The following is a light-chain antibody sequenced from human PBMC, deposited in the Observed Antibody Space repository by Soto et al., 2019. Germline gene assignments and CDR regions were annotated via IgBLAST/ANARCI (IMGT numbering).Light chain of an antibody. Sequence: DIQMTHSPASLSVSVGDGVSITCRASQSINNYLNWYLQRPGQAPKLLIRSASTLQRGVPSRFSGSGSRTEFTLTIADLQPDDFGTYYCQQSLTMPITFGHGTRLEIK. J-gene: IGKJ5*01. CDR3: QQSLTMPIT. V-gene: IGKV1-39*01. CDR2: SAS. CDR1: QSINNY.